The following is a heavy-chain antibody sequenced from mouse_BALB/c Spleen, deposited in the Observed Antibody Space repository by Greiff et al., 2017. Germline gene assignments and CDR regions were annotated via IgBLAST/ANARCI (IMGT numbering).Heavy chain of an antibody. CDR3: ARRLLRDSFDD. CDR1: GYTFTSYW. V-gene: IGHV1S132*01. J-gene: IGHJ4*01. D-gene: IGHD2-3*01. CDR2: IFPGTGTT. Sequence: QVQLQQSGAELVKPGASVKLSCKTSGYTFTSYWIQWVKQRPGQGLGWIGEIFPGTGTTYYNEKFKGKATLTIDTSSSTAYMQLSSLTSEDAAVYFCARRLLRDSFDDWGQGTSVTVSS.